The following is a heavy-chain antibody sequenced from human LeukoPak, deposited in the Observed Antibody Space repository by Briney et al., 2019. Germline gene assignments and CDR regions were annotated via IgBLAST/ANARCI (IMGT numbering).Heavy chain of an antibody. V-gene: IGHV1-69*04. J-gene: IGHJ3*02. CDR2: IIPILGIA. D-gene: IGHD3-10*01. CDR1: GGTFSSYA. CDR3: ARDYFQSALVPASGAFDI. Sequence: SVKVSCKASGGTFSSYAISWVRQAPGQGLEWMGRIIPILGIANYAQKFQGRVTITADKSTSTAYMELSSLRSEDTAVYYCARDYFQSALVPASGAFDIWGQGTMVTVSS.